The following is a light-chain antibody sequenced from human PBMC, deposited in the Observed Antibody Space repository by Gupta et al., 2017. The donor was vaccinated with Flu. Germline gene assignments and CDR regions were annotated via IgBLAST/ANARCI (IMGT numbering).Light chain of an antibody. Sequence: QYALTQPRSVSGSPGQSVTISCSGNSSDVGGYNYVTWYQQHPGKAPTLMIYDVSNRPSGVPARFSGSKSGNTASLTISGLQAEDEAAYSCCSYAGSHTLVFGGGTKLTVL. V-gene: IGLV2-11*01. CDR2: DVS. CDR3: CSYAGSHTLV. J-gene: IGLJ2*01. CDR1: SSDVGGYNY.